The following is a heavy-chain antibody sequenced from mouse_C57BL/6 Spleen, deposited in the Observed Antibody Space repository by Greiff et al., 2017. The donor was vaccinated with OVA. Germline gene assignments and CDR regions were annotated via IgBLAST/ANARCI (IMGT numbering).Heavy chain of an antibody. CDR2: TFYSGIP. J-gene: IGHJ4*01. CDR3: ARAGGAGTSGSYYAMDY. Sequence: VQLKESGPSLVRPSQTLSLTCTVTGFSINSDCYWIWIRQFPGNKLEYIGYTFYSGIPYYNPSLESRTYITRDTSKNQFSLKLSSVTTEDTATYYCARAGGAGTSGSYYAMDYWGQGTSVTVSS. CDR1: GFSINSDCY. D-gene: IGHD4-1*01. V-gene: IGHV3-3*01.